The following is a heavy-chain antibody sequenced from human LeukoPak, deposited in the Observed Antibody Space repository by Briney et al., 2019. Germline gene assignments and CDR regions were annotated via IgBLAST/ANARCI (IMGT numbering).Heavy chain of an antibody. D-gene: IGHD5-18*01. CDR3: ARDHGDSAMVIAPFFDY. J-gene: IGHJ4*02. V-gene: IGHV3-48*03. Sequence: PGGSLRLSCAASGFSFSVYEMHWVRQAPGKGLEWISDISSSGTTTYYADSVKGRFTISRDNAKNSLYLQMNSLRAEDTAVYYCARDHGDSAMVIAPFFDYWGQGTLVTVSS. CDR1: GFSFSVYE. CDR2: ISSSGTTT.